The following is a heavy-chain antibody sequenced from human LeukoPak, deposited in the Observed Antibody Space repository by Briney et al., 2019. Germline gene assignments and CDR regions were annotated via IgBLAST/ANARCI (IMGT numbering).Heavy chain of an antibody. CDR2: ISGGGDIT. CDR1: GFNFANHA. Sequence: SGGSLRLSCAASGFNFANHAMSWVRQTAGKGLEWVSAISGGGDITYYADSVKGRFTISRDNSKNTLYLQMNSLRAEDTAVYYCARDGSGVTVTTGWFDPWGQGTLVTVSS. CDR3: ARDGSGVTVTTGWFDP. D-gene: IGHD4-17*01. J-gene: IGHJ5*02. V-gene: IGHV3-23*01.